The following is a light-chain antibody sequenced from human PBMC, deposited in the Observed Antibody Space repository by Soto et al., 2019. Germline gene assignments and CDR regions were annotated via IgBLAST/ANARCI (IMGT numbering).Light chain of an antibody. CDR2: HVS. Sequence: QSVLTQPASVSGSPGQSITISCTGTSSDVGAYNYVSWYQQHPAKIPKLMIYHVSNRPSGVSDRFSGSKSGNTASLTISGPEAEDEADYYCYACTPSSTYVFGTGTQLTVL. J-gene: IGLJ7*01. V-gene: IGLV2-14*01. CDR3: YACTPSSTYV. CDR1: SSDVGAYNY.